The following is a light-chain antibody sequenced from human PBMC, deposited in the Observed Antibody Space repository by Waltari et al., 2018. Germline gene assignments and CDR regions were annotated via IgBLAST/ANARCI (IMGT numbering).Light chain of an antibody. CDR3: QTWDTSNVAI. Sequence: SYELTQTPSVSVSPGHTASIRCPRDRLGETLATWYQQKPGQSPVLVIYKDTQRPSGVPERFAGANPGNTAALTISGTQALDEADYYCQTWDTSNVAIFGPGTKVTVL. CDR1: RLGETL. V-gene: IGLV3-1*01. CDR2: KDT. J-gene: IGLJ1*01.